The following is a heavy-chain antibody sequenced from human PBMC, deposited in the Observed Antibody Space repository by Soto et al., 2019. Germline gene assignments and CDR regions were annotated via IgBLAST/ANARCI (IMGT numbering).Heavy chain of an antibody. D-gene: IGHD3-22*01. Sequence: QPGGSLRLSCAASGFTFSSYAMSWVHHAPGKGLEWVSAISGSGGSTYYADSVKGRFTISRDNSKNTLYLQMNSLRAEDTAVYYCAKSAQYSRGYGNWGKGTRVTVFS. V-gene: IGHV3-23*01. CDR3: AKSAQYSRGYGN. CDR1: GFTFSSYA. J-gene: IGHJ4*01. CDR2: ISGSGGST.